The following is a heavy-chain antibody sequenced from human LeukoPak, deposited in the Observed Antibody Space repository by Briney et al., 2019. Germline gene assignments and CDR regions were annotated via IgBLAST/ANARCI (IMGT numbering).Heavy chain of an antibody. CDR3: ARLEYGYSSGWYFDY. J-gene: IGHJ4*02. CDR2: IYYSGST. D-gene: IGHD6-19*01. Sequence: PSQTLSLTCTVSGGSISSGDYYWSWIRQPPGKGLEWIGYIYYSGSTYYNPSLKSRVTISVDTSKNQFSLKLSSVTAADTAVYYCARLEYGYSSGWYFDYWGQGTLVTVSS. CDR1: GGSISSGDYY. V-gene: IGHV4-30-4*08.